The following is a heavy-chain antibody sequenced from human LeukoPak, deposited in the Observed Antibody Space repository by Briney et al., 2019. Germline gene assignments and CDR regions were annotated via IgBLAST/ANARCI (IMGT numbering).Heavy chain of an antibody. CDR3: ARPVTELTDWYFDL. Sequence: SETLSLTCTVPGGSISSYYWSWIRQPPGKGLEWIGYIYYSGSTNYNPSLKSRVTISVDTSKNQFSLKLSSVTAADTAVYYCARPVTELTDWYFDLWGRGTLVTVSS. D-gene: IGHD1-7*01. V-gene: IGHV4-59*01. CDR2: IYYSGST. CDR1: GGSISSYY. J-gene: IGHJ2*01.